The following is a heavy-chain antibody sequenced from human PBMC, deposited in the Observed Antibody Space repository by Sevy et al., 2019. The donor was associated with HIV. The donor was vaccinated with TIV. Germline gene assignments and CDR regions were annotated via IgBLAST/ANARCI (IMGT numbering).Heavy chain of an antibody. CDR2: ISSSSYI. Sequence: GGSLRLSCAASGFTFSSYSMNWVRQAPGKGLEWVSSISSSSYIYYGDSVKGRFTISRDNAKNSLYLQTNSLRAEDTAVYYCARKRFGYGSGSNWFDPWGQGTLVTVSS. CDR3: ARKRFGYGSGSNWFDP. J-gene: IGHJ5*02. D-gene: IGHD3-10*01. CDR1: GFTFSSYS. V-gene: IGHV3-21*01.